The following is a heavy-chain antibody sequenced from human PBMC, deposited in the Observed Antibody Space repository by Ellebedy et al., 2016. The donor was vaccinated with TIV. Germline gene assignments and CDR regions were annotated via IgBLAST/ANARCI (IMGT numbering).Heavy chain of an antibody. D-gene: IGHD6-13*01. CDR1: GFSFRSFW. J-gene: IGHJ4*02. CDR2: INSDGPYI. V-gene: IGHV3-74*01. CDR3: VRAFSNLAADED. Sequence: GESLKISCAASGFSFRSFWMHRVRLPPEQGLLWVSRINSDGPYITYADSVKGRFTISKDNAKNTLYLQMDSLKAEYTAVYYCVRAFSNLAADEDWGQGTLVTVSS.